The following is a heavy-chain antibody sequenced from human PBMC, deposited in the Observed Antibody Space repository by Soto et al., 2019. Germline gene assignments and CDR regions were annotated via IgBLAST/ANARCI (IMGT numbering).Heavy chain of an antibody. V-gene: IGHV1-69*13. CDR3: ASERAEMATIGGMGV. J-gene: IGHJ6*02. Sequence: ASVKVSCKASGGTFSSYAISWVRQAPGQGLEWMGGIIPIFGTANYAQKFQGRVTITADESTSTAYMELSSLRSEDTAVYYCASERAEMATIGGMGVWGQGTTVTVSS. CDR1: GGTFSSYA. CDR2: IIPIFGTA. D-gene: IGHD5-12*01.